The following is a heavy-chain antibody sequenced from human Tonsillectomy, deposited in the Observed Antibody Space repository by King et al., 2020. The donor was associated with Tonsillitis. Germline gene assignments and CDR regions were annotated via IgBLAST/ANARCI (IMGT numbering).Heavy chain of an antibody. J-gene: IGHJ4*02. D-gene: IGHD5-24*01. V-gene: IGHV3-33*05. CDR3: ARDRDGYIFDY. CDR1: GFTFSSYD. Sequence: VQLVESGGGVVQPGRSLRLSCAASGFTFSSYDMYWVRQAPGKGLEWVAVISYDGSNKYYADSVTGRFTISRDNSKNKVYLQMNSLRAEDTDVYYCARDRDGYIFDYWGQGTLVTVSS. CDR2: ISYDGSNK.